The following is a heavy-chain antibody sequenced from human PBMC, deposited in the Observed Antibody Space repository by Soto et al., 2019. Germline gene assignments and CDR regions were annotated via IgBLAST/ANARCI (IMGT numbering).Heavy chain of an antibody. J-gene: IGHJ4*02. CDR2: ISSSGTTT. CDR3: ARSRGWGAPNDY. D-gene: IGHD3-16*01. Sequence: EVQMAESGGGLVQPGGSLRLSCAASGFTFVSYDLIWVSQAPGKGLEWISYISSSGTTTSYADSVKGRFTISRDNAKNSLYLQMDSLRGDDTAVYYCARSRGWGAPNDYWGQGTLVTVSS. V-gene: IGHV3-48*03. CDR1: GFTFVSYD.